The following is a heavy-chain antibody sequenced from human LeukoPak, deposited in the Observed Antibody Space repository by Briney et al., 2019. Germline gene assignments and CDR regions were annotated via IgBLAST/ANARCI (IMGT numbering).Heavy chain of an antibody. CDR2: ITTSSGYI. CDR3: AREGLTFGDY. D-gene: IGHD3-16*01. CDR1: GFTFSNYG. J-gene: IGHJ4*02. V-gene: IGHV3-48*02. Sequence: LPGGSLRLSCAASGFTFSNYGMNWVRQAPGKGLEGVSYITTSSGYIYYADSVKGRFTISRDNAKNSLYLQMNSLRDEDTALYYCAREGLTFGDYWGQGTLVTVP.